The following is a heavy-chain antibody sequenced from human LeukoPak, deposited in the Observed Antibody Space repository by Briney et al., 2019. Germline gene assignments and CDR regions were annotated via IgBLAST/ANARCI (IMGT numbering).Heavy chain of an antibody. CDR2: IFPDDSDT. J-gene: IGHJ4*02. D-gene: IGHD4-17*01. V-gene: IGHV5-51*01. CDR3: ARRDPTTVTAFDY. CDR1: GFDFTRDW. Sequence: GESLKTSCRFSGFDFTRDWIGWVRLMPGKGLEWMGIIFPDDSDTRYSPSFQGQVTLSADKSISTAYLQWSSLKASDTAIYYCARRDPTTVTAFDYWGQGTLVTVSS.